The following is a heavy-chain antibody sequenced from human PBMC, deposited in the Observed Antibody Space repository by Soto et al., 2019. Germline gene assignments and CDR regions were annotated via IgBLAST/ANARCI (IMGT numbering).Heavy chain of an antibody. CDR1: GGSFSGYY. CDR3: ARRSLDAAMGFHFDY. Sequence: PSETLSLTCAVYGGSFSGYYWSWIRQPPGKGLEWIGEINHSGSTNYNPSLKSRVTISVDTSKNQFSLKLSSVTAADTAVYYCARRSLDAAMGFHFDYWGQGTLVTVS. V-gene: IGHV4-34*01. J-gene: IGHJ4*02. D-gene: IGHD5-18*01. CDR2: INHSGST.